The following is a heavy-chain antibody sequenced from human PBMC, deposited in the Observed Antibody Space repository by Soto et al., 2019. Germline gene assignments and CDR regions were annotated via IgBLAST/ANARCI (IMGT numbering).Heavy chain of an antibody. J-gene: IGHJ6*02. CDR3: ARDGVDTATCDYYGMDV. CDR2: ISAYNGNT. V-gene: IGHV1-18*01. D-gene: IGHD5-18*01. CDR1: GYTFTSYG. Sequence: QVQLVQSGAEVKKPGASVKVSCKASGYTFTSYGISWVRQAPGQGLEWMGWISAYNGNTNYAQKLQGRVTMTTDTSTRTAYMELRGLRSDDTAVYYCARDGVDTATCDYYGMDVWGQGTTVTVSS.